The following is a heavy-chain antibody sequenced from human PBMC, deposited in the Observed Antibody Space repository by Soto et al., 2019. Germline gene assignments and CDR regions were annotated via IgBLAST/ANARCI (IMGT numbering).Heavy chain of an antibody. CDR3: ARGVLRFLEGFNIGGLDY. D-gene: IGHD3-3*01. J-gene: IGHJ4*02. CDR2: INHSGST. CDR1: GGSFSGYY. Sequence: SETLSLTCAVYGGSFSGYYWSWIRQPPGKGLEWIGEINHSGSTNYNPSLKSRVTISVDTSKNQFSLKLSSVTAADTAVYYCARGVLRFLEGFNIGGLDYWGQGTRDPVSP. V-gene: IGHV4-34*01.